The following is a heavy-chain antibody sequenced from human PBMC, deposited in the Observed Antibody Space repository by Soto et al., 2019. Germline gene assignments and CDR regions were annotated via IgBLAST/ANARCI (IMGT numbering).Heavy chain of an antibody. CDR3: ARDGTAAAIDAFDI. J-gene: IGHJ3*02. V-gene: IGHV1-69*05. Sequence: SVKVSCKASGGTFSSYAISWVRQAPGQGLEWMGGISPIFGTANYAQKFQGRVTITTDTSTSTAYMELRSLRSDDTAVYYCARDGTAAAIDAFDIWGQGTMVTVSS. D-gene: IGHD2-2*02. CDR1: GGTFSSYA. CDR2: ISPIFGTA.